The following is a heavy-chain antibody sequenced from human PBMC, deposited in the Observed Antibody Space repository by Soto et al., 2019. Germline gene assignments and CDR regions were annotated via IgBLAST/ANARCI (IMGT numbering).Heavy chain of an antibody. D-gene: IGHD3-16*01. V-gene: IGHV1-69*01. CDR2: FVPLFGTT. CDR1: GGTFSGYV. J-gene: IGHJ4*02. CDR3: ATHGLGVSSPPYFAN. Sequence: QLVQSGSEVKKPGSSVKVSCQASGGTFSGYVVTWVRQAPGQGLEWMGEFVPLFGTTNYAQRFSGRITITAEESTSTAYMKLRTLRSDDTAVYYCATHGLGVSSPPYFANWGQGTLVTVSS.